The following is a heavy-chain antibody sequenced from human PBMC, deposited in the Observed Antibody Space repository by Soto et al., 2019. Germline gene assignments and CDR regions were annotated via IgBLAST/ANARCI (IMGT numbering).Heavy chain of an antibody. Sequence: GGSLRLSCAASGFTFSSYGMHWVRQAPGKGLEWVAVIWYDGSNKYYADSVKGRFTISRDNSKNTLYLQMNSLRAEDTAVYYCARDSLPRLEPNNWFDPWGQGTLVTVSS. V-gene: IGHV3-33*01. CDR2: IWYDGSNK. D-gene: IGHD1-1*01. CDR3: ARDSLPRLEPNNWFDP. CDR1: GFTFSSYG. J-gene: IGHJ5*02.